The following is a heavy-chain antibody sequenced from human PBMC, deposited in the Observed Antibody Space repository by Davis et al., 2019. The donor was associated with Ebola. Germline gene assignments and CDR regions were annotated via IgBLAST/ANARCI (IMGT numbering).Heavy chain of an antibody. D-gene: IGHD3-22*01. J-gene: IGHJ4*02. CDR2: MAIDGSDVK. V-gene: IGHV3-30*04. CDR1: GFTFSSSV. CDR3: VREVHTSGYCGCFDD. Sequence: GESLKISCAASGFTFSSSVLHWVRQAPGKGLEWVAVMAIDGSDVKHYTDSVKSRFTIYRDNSKNTVDLQMDSLTVDDTAVYYCVREVHTSGYCGCFDDWGQGTLVTVSS.